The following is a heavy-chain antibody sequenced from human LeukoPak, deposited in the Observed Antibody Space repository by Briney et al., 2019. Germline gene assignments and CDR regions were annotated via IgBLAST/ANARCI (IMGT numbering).Heavy chain of an antibody. J-gene: IGHJ4*02. V-gene: IGHV3-30*18. D-gene: IGHD2-15*01. CDR1: GFTFSSYG. CDR3: AKAQAPVVVVAASLDY. Sequence: PRGSLRLSCAASGFTFSSYGMHWVRQAPGKRLEWVAVISYDGSNKYYAGSVKGRFTISRDNSKNPLYLQMNSLRAEATAVYYCAKAQAPVVVVAASLDYWGQGTLVTASS. CDR2: ISYDGSNK.